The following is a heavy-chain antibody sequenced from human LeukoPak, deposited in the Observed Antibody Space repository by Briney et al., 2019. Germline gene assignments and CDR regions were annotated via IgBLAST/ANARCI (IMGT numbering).Heavy chain of an antibody. V-gene: IGHV4-39*01. CDR3: ARRGGDYYGSGSYGEN. J-gene: IGHJ4*02. Sequence: ETLSLTCTVSGGSISSSSYYWGWIRQPPGKGLEGIGSIYYSGSTYYNPSLKSRVTISVDTSKNQFSLKLSSVTAADTAVYYCARRGGDYYGSGSYGENWGQGTLVTVSS. CDR2: IYYSGST. CDR1: GGSISSSSYY. D-gene: IGHD3-10*01.